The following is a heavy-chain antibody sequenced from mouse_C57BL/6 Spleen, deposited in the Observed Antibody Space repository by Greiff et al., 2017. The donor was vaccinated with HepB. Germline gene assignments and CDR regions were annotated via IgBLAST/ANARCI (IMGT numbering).Heavy chain of an antibody. Sequence: VQLQQPGAELVMPGASVKLSCKASGYTFTSYWMHWVKQRPGQGLEWIGEIDPSDSYTNYNQKFKGKSTLTVDKSSSTAYMQLSSLTSEDSAVYYCARSEYYGISPWFAYWGQGTLVTVSA. J-gene: IGHJ3*01. CDR2: IDPSDSYT. V-gene: IGHV1-69*01. D-gene: IGHD1-1*01. CDR3: ARSEYYGISPWFAY. CDR1: GYTFTSYW.